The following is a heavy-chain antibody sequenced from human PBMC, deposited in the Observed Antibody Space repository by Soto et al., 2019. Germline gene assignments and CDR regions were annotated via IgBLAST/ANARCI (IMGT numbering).Heavy chain of an antibody. J-gene: IGHJ6*03. CDR3: ARVGTGYYHKEP. V-gene: IGHV3-74*01. CDR1: AFAFTNYW. Sequence: GGSLRLSCAASAFAFTNYWMHWVRQAPGKGLVWVSRINGDGRIITYADSVKGRFTVSRDNAKNTLYLEMNSLRAEDTAVYYCARVGTGYYHKEPWGKGTTVTVPS. CDR2: INGDGRII.